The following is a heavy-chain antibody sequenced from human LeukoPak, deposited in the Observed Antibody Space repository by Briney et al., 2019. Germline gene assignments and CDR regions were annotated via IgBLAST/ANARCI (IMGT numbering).Heavy chain of an antibody. V-gene: IGHV4-61*02. CDR1: GGSISSGSYY. CDR2: IYTSGST. CDR3: ARPYYDILTGYSYYFDY. J-gene: IGHJ4*02. Sequence: PSETLSLTCTVSGGSISSGSYYWSWIRQPAGKGLEWIGRIYTSGSTNYNPSLKSRVTISVDTSKNQFSLKLSSVTAADTAVYYCARPYYDILTGYSYYFDYWGQGTLVTVSS. D-gene: IGHD3-9*01.